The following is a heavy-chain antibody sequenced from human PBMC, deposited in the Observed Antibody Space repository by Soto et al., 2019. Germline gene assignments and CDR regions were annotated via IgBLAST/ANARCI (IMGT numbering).Heavy chain of an antibody. CDR1: GGSISSYY. J-gene: IGHJ4*02. D-gene: IGHD5-12*01. CDR2: THYSGST. Sequence: QVQLQESGPGLVKPSETLSLTCTVSGGSISSYYWSWIRQPPSKGLEWIGYTHYSGSTNYNPSLKTRVTLSVDMSKNQFSLKLSSVTAADTAVYYCGRVHPSYRDGYNYLDSWGQGTLVTVSS. V-gene: IGHV4-59*01. CDR3: GRVHPSYRDGYNYLDS.